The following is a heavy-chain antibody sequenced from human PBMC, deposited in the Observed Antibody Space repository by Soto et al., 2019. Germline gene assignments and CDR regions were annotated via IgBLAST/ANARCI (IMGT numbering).Heavy chain of an antibody. CDR2: IYYSGST. V-gene: IGHV4-59*08. J-gene: IGHJ4*02. Sequence: QVQLQESGPGLVKPSETLSLTCTVSGGSISSYYWSWIRQPPGKGLEWIGYIYYSGSTNYNPSLKSRGTIAVGTSKNQFSLKLSSVPAADTAVYYCARHVGFGEPSCDYWGQGTLVTVSS. CDR3: ARHVGFGEPSCDY. CDR1: GGSISSYY. D-gene: IGHD3-10*01.